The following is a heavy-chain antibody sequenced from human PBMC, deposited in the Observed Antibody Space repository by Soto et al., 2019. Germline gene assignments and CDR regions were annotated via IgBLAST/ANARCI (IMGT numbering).Heavy chain of an antibody. J-gene: IGHJ4*02. D-gene: IGHD3-16*01. CDR1: GGLFSSYA. V-gene: IGHV1-69*13. CDR2: ILPVFGTT. Sequence: ASVKVSCKDPGGLFSSYAISWVRQAPGQGLEWMGGILPVFGTTNYAQKFQGRVTITADESTNTAYMELSSLRSDDTAMYYCARGGGPYVWFNEFWGQGTQVTVSS. CDR3: ARGGGPYVWFNEF.